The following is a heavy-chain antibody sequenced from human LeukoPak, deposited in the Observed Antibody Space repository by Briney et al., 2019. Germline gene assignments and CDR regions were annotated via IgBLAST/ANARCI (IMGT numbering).Heavy chain of an antibody. CDR3: AKDIFREPRYFDY. D-gene: IGHD1-14*01. CDR1: GFTFDDYA. CDR2: ISWNSGSI. Sequence: GRSLRLSCAASGFTFDDYAMLWVRQAPGKGLEWVSGISWNSGSIGYADSVKGRFTISRDNAKNSLYLQMNSLRAEDTALYYCAKDIFREPRYFDYWGQGTLVTVSS. V-gene: IGHV3-9*01. J-gene: IGHJ4*02.